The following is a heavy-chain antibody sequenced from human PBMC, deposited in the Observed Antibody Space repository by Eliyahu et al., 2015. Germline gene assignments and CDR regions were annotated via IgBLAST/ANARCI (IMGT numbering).Heavy chain of an antibody. CDR3: ARHNSLGVGEPRNGRVAFDI. V-gene: IGHV5-51*01. D-gene: IGHD3-10*01. CDR2: IYPGDSDT. J-gene: IGHJ3*02. Sequence: EVQLVQSGAXVKKPGESXKISCKGSGXSFTSYWIGWVRQMPGKGLEGMGIIYPGDSDTRYSPSFQGQVTISADKSISTAYLQWSSLKASDTAMYYCARHNSLGVGEPRNGRVAFDIWGQGTMVTVSS. CDR1: GXSFTSYW.